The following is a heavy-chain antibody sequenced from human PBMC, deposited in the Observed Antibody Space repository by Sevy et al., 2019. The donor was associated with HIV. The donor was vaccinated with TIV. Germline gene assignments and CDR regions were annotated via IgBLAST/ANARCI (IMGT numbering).Heavy chain of an antibody. D-gene: IGHD3-22*01. CDR1: GYSFTGYY. Sequence: ASVKVSCKASGYSFTGYYVHWLRQAPGQGLEWMGWINPGTGGTYFARRFQDRVNLTTGKSITTAFMELNGLTFEDTAVYYCARMGDYADTSGYYPLKYWGQGTLVTVSS. J-gene: IGHJ4*02. CDR3: ARMGDYADTSGYYPLKY. V-gene: IGHV1-2*02. CDR2: INPGTGGT.